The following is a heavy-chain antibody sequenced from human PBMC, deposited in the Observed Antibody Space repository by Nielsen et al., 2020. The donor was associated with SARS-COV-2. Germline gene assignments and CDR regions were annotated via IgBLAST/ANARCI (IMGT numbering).Heavy chain of an antibody. J-gene: IGHJ4*02. D-gene: IGHD3-10*01. V-gene: IGHV3-20*04. Sequence: GGSLRLSCTASGFTFSYYEMNWVRQAPGKGLEWVSGINWSGDNTGYADSMKGRFTISRDNAKNSLFLQMNSLRAEDTAFYYCARGGVLWFAELPDYWGQGTLVTVSS. CDR2: INWSGDNT. CDR3: ARGGVLWFAELPDY. CDR1: GFTFSYYE.